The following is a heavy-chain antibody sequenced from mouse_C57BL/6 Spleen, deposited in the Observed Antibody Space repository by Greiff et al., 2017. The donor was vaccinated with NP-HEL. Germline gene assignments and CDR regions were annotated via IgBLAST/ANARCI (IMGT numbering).Heavy chain of an antibody. Sequence: VQLQQSGAELVKAGASVKMSCKASGYTFTSYWMHWVKQRLGQGLEWFAETNPTNGRTYYNEKVKSKATLTVDKSSSTAYMLLSGPTSEDSAVYYCSRIKKIVATYFAYWGQGTTLTVSS. V-gene: IGHV1S81*02. CDR3: SRIKKIVATYFAY. CDR1: GYTFTSYW. CDR2: TNPTNGRT. D-gene: IGHD1-1*01. J-gene: IGHJ2*01.